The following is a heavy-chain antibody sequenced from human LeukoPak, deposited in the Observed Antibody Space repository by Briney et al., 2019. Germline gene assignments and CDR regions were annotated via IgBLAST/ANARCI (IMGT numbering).Heavy chain of an antibody. CDR1: GFTFSAYY. Sequence: PGGSLRLSCAASGFTFSAYYMSWISQAPGEGLGWGSYISSSGSTIYYADSVKGRFTISRENAKNSLYLQMNSLRAEDTAVYYCATIPRVGATHDAFDIWGQGTMVTVSS. CDR3: ATIPRVGATHDAFDI. J-gene: IGHJ3*02. D-gene: IGHD1-26*01. CDR2: ISSSGSTI. V-gene: IGHV3-11*01.